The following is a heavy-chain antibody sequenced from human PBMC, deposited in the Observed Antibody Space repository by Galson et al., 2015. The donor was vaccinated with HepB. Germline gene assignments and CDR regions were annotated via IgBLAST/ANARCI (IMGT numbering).Heavy chain of an antibody. V-gene: IGHV3-21*05. Sequence: SLRLSCAASGFTFSGYSMNWVRQAPGKGLEWVWRTSSTSTYIYYTDLVTGRLTISIDNANNSLNLQLNSLSAEDTAMYYCARGRGLEFDYWGQGTLVTVSS. CDR3: ARGRGLEFDY. CDR2: TSSTSTYI. CDR1: GFTFSGYS. D-gene: IGHD5/OR15-5a*01. J-gene: IGHJ4*02.